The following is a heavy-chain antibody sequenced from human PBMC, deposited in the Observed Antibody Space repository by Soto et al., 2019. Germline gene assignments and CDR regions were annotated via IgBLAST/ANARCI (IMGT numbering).Heavy chain of an antibody. CDR2: INSDGSST. V-gene: IGHV3-74*01. J-gene: IGHJ4*02. CDR3: ARGRTIFGVVIPPDY. CDR1: GFTFSSYW. Sequence: GGSLRLSCAASGFTFSSYWMHWVRQAPGKGLVWVSRINSDGSSTSYADSVKGRFTISRDNAKNTLYLQMNSLRAEDTAVYYCARGRTIFGVVIPPDYWGQGTLVTVSS. D-gene: IGHD3-3*01.